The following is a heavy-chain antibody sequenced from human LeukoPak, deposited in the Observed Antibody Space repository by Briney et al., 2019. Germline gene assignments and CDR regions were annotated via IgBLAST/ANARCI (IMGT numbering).Heavy chain of an antibody. D-gene: IGHD3-10*01. Sequence: PSGTLSLTCAVSGGSISSSGYYWGWIRQPPGKGLGWIGSIYYSGSTYYNPSLKSRVTISVDTSKNQFSLKLNSVTAADTAVYYCARTLELLWFGELLSTIDYWGQGTLVTVSS. J-gene: IGHJ4*02. CDR3: ARTLELLWFGELLSTIDY. CDR1: GGSISSSGYY. CDR2: IYYSGST. V-gene: IGHV4-39*07.